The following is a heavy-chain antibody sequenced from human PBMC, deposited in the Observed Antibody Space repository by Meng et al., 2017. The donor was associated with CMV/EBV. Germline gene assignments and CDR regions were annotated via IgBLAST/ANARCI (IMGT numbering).Heavy chain of an antibody. D-gene: IGHD3-3*01. Sequence: ASVKVSCKASGYTFTSYYMHWVRQAPGQGLEWMGIINPSGGSTSYAQKFQGRVTMTRDTSTSTVYMELSSLRSEDTAVYYCARGLASITIFGVVIMPPAFHYGMDVWGQGTTVTVSS. J-gene: IGHJ6*02. CDR1: GYTFTSYY. CDR2: INPSGGST. CDR3: ARGLASITIFGVVIMPPAFHYGMDV. V-gene: IGHV1-46*01.